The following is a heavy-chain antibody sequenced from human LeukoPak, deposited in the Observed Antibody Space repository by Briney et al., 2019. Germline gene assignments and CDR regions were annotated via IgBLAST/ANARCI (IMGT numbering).Heavy chain of an antibody. V-gene: IGHV4-34*01. J-gene: IGHJ5*02. CDR1: GGSFSGYY. CDR2: IYYSGST. CDR3: ARAISDYYGSGSSWFDP. Sequence: PSETLSLTCAVYGGSFSGYYWGWIRQPPGKGLEWIGSIYYSGSTYYNPSLKSRVTISVDTSKNQFSLKLSSVTAADTAVYYCARAISDYYGSGSSWFDPWGQGTLVTVSS. D-gene: IGHD3-10*01.